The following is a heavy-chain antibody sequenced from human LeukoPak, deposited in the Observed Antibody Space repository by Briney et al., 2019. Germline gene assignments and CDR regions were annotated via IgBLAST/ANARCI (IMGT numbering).Heavy chain of an antibody. CDR3: ARRGKKNGIPFDP. CDR2: INPNSGGT. CDR1: GYTFTGYY. J-gene: IGHJ5*02. Sequence: GASVKVSCKASGYTFTGYYMHWVRQAPGQGLGWMGWINPNSGGTNYAQKFQGRVTMTRDTSISTAYMELSRLRSDDTAVYYCARRGKKNGIPFDPWGQGTLVTVSS. D-gene: IGHD1-1*01. V-gene: IGHV1-2*02.